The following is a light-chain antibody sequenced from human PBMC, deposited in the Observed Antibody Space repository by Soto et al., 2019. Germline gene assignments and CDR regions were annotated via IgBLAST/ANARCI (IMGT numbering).Light chain of an antibody. CDR3: QSFDSSLSGPV. CDR2: DNS. Sequence: QSVLTQPPSVSGAPGQRVTISCTGSSSNTGAGYDVHWYQQLPGTAPKLIVYDNSNRPSGVSDRFSGSKSGTSASLAITGLQAEDEADYYCQSFDSSLSGPVFGGGTKLTVL. CDR1: SSNTGAGYD. J-gene: IGLJ2*01. V-gene: IGLV1-40*01.